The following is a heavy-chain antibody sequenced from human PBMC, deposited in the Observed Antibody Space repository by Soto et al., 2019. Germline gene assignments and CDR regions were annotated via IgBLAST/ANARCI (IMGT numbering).Heavy chain of an antibody. CDR1: GGSISGYD. D-gene: IGHD6-19*01. CDR2: IYNSGST. V-gene: IGHV4-59*08. Sequence: PSETLSLTCTVSGGSISGYDLSWIRQPPGKGLEWIGYIYNSGSTNYNPSLKSRVTISVDMSKNQFSLKLNSVTAADTAVYYCARHESSGWYYFDYWGQGTLVTVSS. J-gene: IGHJ4*02. CDR3: ARHESSGWYYFDY.